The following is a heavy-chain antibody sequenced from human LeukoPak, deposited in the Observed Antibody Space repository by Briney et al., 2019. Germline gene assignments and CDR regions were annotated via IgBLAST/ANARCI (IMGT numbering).Heavy chain of an antibody. V-gene: IGHV3-74*01. J-gene: IGHJ4*02. CDR2: IKSDGSST. Sequence: GGSLRLSCAASGFTFSSYGMHWVRQGPGKGLVWVSRIKSDGSSTSYADSVKGRFTISRDNAKNTVYVHMNSLRDEDTAVYYCARGGRYAYFLDYWGQGTLVTVSS. CDR3: ARGGRYAYFLDY. D-gene: IGHD3-16*01. CDR1: GFTFSSYG.